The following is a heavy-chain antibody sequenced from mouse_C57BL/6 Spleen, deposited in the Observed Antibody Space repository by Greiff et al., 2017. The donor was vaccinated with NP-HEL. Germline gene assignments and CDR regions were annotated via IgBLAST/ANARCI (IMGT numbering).Heavy chain of an antibody. CDR3: AGASVALDY. V-gene: IGHV14-3*01. CDR2: IDPANGNT. Sequence: EVQLQQSVAELVRPGASVKLSCTASGFNIKNTYMHWVKQRPEQGLEWIGRIDPANGNTNYDAKFQGKATITADKSSNTAYMQLSSLTSEDPAIFSRAGASVALDYWGQGTSVTVSS. D-gene: IGHD6-1*01. J-gene: IGHJ4*01. CDR1: GFNIKNTY.